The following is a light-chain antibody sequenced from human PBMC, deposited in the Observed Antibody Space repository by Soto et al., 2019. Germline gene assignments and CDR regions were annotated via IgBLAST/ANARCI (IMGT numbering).Light chain of an antibody. CDR2: DAS. V-gene: IGKV3-11*01. Sequence: EIMLTQSPATVSLTPGERATLSCRASQSVSSYLAWYQQKPGQAPRLLIYDASNRATGIPARFSGSGSGTDFTLTISSLEPEDFAVYYCQQRSNWVTFGQRTRLEI. CDR3: QQRSNWVT. CDR1: QSVSSY. J-gene: IGKJ5*01.